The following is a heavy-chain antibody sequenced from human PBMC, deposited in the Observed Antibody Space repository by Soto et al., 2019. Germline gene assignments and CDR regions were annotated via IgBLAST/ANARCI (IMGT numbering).Heavy chain of an antibody. J-gene: IGHJ5*01. D-gene: IGHD6-13*01. CDR2: INSDGSST. CDR3: ASGLVEYSSSWFDY. Sequence: EVQLVESGGGLVQPGGSLRLSCAASGFTFTGYWMHWVRQAPGKGLVWVSRINSDGSSTNYADSVKGRFTISRDNAKNMVYLQMNSLRAEDTDVYYCASGLVEYSSSWFDYWGQGTPVTVSS. CDR1: GFTFTGYW. V-gene: IGHV3-74*01.